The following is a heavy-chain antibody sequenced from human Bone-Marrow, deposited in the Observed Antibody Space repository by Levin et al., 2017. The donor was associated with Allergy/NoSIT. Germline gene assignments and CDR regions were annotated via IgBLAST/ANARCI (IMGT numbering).Heavy chain of an antibody. CDR1: GYSISSDYY. J-gene: IGHJ6*03. CDR2: INESGKT. V-gene: IGHV4-38-2*02. CDR3: AREYYLDV. Sequence: SETLSLTCAVSGYSISSDYYWGWIRQPPGKGLEWFGNINESGKTKYNPSLKSRVTISVDTSKNQFSLQLNSVTAADTAVYFCAREYYLDVWGKGTTVTVSS.